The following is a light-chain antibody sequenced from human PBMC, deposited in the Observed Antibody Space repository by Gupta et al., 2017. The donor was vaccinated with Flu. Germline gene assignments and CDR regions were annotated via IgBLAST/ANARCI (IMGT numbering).Light chain of an antibody. V-gene: IGKV3-20*01. CDR2: GAS. CDR1: QRSSSRD. Sequence: DIVLTPSPGTLSLSPGERATLSCRASQRSSSRDLAWYQQKPGQAPRLLIYGASSRATGIPDRFSGSGSGTDFTLTISRLEPEDFAVYYCQQYGSSPLTFGGGTKVEIK. CDR3: QQYGSSPLT. J-gene: IGKJ4*01.